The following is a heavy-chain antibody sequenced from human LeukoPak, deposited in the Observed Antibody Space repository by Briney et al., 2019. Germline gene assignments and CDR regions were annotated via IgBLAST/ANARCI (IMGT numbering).Heavy chain of an antibody. CDR3: ARAPRYYDFWSGSEAFDI. V-gene: IGHV4-59*08. D-gene: IGHD3-3*01. J-gene: IGHJ3*02. CDR1: GGSISIYY. Sequence: PSETLSLTCTVSGGSISIYYWNWIRQPPGKGLEWIGEINHSGSTNYNPSLKSRVTISVDTSKNQFSLKLSSVTAADTAVYYCARAPRYYDFWSGSEAFDIWGQGTMVTVSS. CDR2: INHSGST.